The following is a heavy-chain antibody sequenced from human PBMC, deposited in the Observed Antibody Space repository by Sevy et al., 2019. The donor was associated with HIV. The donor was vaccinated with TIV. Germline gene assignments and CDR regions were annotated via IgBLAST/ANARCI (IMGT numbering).Heavy chain of an antibody. J-gene: IGHJ3*02. D-gene: IGHD4-17*01. CDR1: GFTFDDHA. Sequence: GGSLRLSCAASGFTFDDHAMHWVRQAPGKGLEWVSGISWNSGKIGYADSVKGRFTISRDNAKNSLYLQMNSLRAEDTACYYCEKVKGGLYGDYGHEASDIWGQGTMVTVSS. CDR3: EKVKGGLYGDYGHEASDI. V-gene: IGHV3-9*01. CDR2: ISWNSGKI.